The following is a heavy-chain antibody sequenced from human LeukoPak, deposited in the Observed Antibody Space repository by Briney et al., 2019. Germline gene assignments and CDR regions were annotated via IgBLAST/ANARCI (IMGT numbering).Heavy chain of an antibody. CDR2: IYHSGST. CDR3: ARGTLGYGSGNWFDP. D-gene: IGHD3-10*01. J-gene: IGHJ5*02. CDR1: DYSISSGYY. V-gene: IGHV4-38-2*01. Sequence: SETLSLTCAVFDYSISSGYYWGWIRPSPGKGLEWIESIYHSGSTYNNPSLKSRVTISVDTSKNQFSLELSSVTAADTAVYYCARGTLGYGSGNWFDPWGRGTLVTVSS.